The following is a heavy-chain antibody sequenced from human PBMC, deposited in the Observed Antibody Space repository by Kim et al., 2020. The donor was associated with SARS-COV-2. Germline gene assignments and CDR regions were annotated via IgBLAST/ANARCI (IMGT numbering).Heavy chain of an antibody. Sequence: LKSRVTISVETSKHQFSLKLSSVTAADTAVYYCARQVAARLYYYYGMDVWGQGTTVTVSS. CDR3: ARQVAARLYYYYGMDV. V-gene: IGHV4-39*01. D-gene: IGHD6-6*01. J-gene: IGHJ6*02.